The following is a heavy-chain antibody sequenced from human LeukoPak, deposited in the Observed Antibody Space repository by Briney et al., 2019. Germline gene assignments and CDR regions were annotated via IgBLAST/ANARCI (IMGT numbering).Heavy chain of an antibody. CDR3: TRWSVDTKHYYYMDV. J-gene: IGHJ6*03. D-gene: IGHD5-18*01. CDR2: IRSKANSYAT. V-gene: IGHV3-73*01. CDR1: GFTFSGSA. Sequence: GGSLRLSCPASGFTFSGSAMHWVRQASGPGLEWVGRIRSKANSYATAFAASLKGRFTISRDDSKNTAYLQMNSLKTEDTAVYYCTRWSVDTKHYYYMDVWGKGTTVTVSS.